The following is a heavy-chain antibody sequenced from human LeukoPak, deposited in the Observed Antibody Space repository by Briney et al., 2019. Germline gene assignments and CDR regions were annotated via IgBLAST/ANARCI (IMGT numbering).Heavy chain of an antibody. CDR3: AVRTTPPDVLRGYRDYYGMDV. J-gene: IGHJ6*02. V-gene: IGHV1-46*01. CDR1: GYTFTSYY. D-gene: IGHD3-3*01. CDR2: INPSGGST. Sequence: GASVKVSCKASGYTFTSYYMHWVRQAPGQGLEWMGIINPSGGSTSYAQKFQGRVTMTRDTATRIVYMELSSLRSEDTAVYYCAVRTTPPDVLRGYRDYYGMDVWAKGPRSSSR.